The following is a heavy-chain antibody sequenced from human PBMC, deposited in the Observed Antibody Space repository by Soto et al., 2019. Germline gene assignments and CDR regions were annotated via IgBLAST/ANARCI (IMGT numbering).Heavy chain of an antibody. D-gene: IGHD6-19*01. CDR2: MNPNSGNT. Sequence: ASVKVSCKASGYTFTSYDINWVRQATGQGLEWMGWMNPNSGNTGYAQKFQGRVTMTRNTSISTAYMELSSLRSEDTAVYYCAREYSSGWNYYYYYYMDVWGKGTTVTVSS. CDR3: AREYSSGWNYYYYYYMDV. V-gene: IGHV1-8*01. CDR1: GYTFTSYD. J-gene: IGHJ6*03.